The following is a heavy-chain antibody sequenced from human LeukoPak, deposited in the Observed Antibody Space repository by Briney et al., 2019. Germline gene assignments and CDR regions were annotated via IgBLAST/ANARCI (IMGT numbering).Heavy chain of an antibody. CDR3: AKEGARGYSYGSFDY. J-gene: IGHJ4*02. CDR2: ISGSGGST. Sequence: GGSLRLSCAASGFTFSSYAMSWVRQAPGKGLEWVSAISGSGGSTYNADSVKGRFTISRDNSKNTLYLQMNSLRAEDTAVYYCAKEGARGYSYGSFDYWGQGTLVTVSS. V-gene: IGHV3-23*01. CDR1: GFTFSSYA. D-gene: IGHD5-18*01.